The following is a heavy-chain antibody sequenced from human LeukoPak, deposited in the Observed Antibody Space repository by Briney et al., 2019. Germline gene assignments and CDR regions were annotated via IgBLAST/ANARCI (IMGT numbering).Heavy chain of an antibody. CDR2: IIPIFGTA. CDR3: ARAYSVSSTYDFWSGYYMDV. Sequence: GASVKVSCKASGGTFSSYAISWVRQAPGQGLEWMGGIIPIFGTANYAQKFQGRVTITADESTSTAYMELSSLRSEDTAVYYCARAYSVSSTYDFWSGYYMDVWGKGTTVTVSS. J-gene: IGHJ6*03. CDR1: GGTFSSYA. V-gene: IGHV1-69*13. D-gene: IGHD3-3*01.